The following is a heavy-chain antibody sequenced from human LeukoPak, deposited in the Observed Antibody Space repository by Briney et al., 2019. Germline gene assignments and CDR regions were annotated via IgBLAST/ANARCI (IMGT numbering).Heavy chain of an antibody. J-gene: IGHJ4*02. CDR2: IYPGDSDT. Sequence: PGESLKISCKGSGYSFTSYWIGWVRQMPGKGLEWRGIIYPGDSDTRYSPSFQGQVTISADKSISTAYLQWSSLKASDTAMYYCARLFLNDYGDYVPLDYWGQGTLATVSS. V-gene: IGHV5-51*01. D-gene: IGHD4-17*01. CDR1: GYSFTSYW. CDR3: ARLFLNDYGDYVPLDY.